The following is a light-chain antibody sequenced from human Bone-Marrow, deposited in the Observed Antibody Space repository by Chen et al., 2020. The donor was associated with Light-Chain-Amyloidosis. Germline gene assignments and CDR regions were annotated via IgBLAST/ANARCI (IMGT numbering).Light chain of an antibody. CDR3: TAYAGSDNLGV. CDR1: TSDVGGYDY. Sequence: QYALTPPPSASGSPGQSVTISCTGTTSDVGGYDYVSWYQQHPGTAPKLLIYRVSKRPSGVPNLFSAAKSGNTASLTVSGLQADDEADYYCTAYAGSDNLGVFGTGTTVTVL. CDR2: RVS. J-gene: IGLJ1*01. V-gene: IGLV2-8*01.